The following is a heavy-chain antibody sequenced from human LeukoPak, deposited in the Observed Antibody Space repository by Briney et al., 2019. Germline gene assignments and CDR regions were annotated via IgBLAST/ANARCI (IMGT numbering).Heavy chain of an antibody. CDR2: ISSSGSTI. Sequence: LSLTCAVYGGSFSGYYWSWIRQAPGKGLEWVSYISSSGSTIYYADSVKGRFTISRDNAKNSLYLQMNSLRAEDTAVYYCARKPMEYGMDVWGQGTTVTVSS. CDR1: GGSFSGYY. D-gene: IGHD1-1*01. J-gene: IGHJ6*02. V-gene: IGHV3-11*01. CDR3: ARKPMEYGMDV.